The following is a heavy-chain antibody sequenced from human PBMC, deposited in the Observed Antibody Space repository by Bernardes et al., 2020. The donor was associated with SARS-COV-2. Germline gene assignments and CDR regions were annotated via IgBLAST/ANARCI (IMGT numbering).Heavy chain of an antibody. CDR1: ELTFSIYA. Sequence: GGSLRLSCAASELTFSIYAMSWARQAPGKGLEWVSAISGTDGGTYYADSVKGRFTISRDNSKSTLYLQMNSLRAEDTAVYYCAKVLHLPSLMDIWGQGTTVTVSS. CDR2: ISGTDGGT. J-gene: IGHJ6*02. V-gene: IGHV3-23*01. CDR3: AKVLHLPSLMDI.